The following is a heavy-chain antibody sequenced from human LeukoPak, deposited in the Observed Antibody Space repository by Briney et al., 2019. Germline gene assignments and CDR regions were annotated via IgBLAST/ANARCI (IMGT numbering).Heavy chain of an antibody. Sequence: GGSLRLSCAASGVTFSSYWMSWVRQAPGKGLEWVGFIRSKAYGGTTEYAASVKGRFTISRDDSKSIAYLQMNSLKTEDTAVYYCTRDFDYGETSLDYWGQGTLVTVSS. D-gene: IGHD4-17*01. CDR3: TRDFDYGETSLDY. V-gene: IGHV3-49*04. J-gene: IGHJ4*02. CDR2: IRSKAYGGTT. CDR1: GVTFSSYW.